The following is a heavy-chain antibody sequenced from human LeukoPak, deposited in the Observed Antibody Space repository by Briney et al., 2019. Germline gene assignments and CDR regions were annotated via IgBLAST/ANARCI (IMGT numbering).Heavy chain of an antibody. CDR2: INWYGGSI. J-gene: IGHJ6*03. V-gene: IGHV3-20*04. D-gene: IGHD3-3*01. CDR1: GFTFDDYA. CDR3: ARGGITIFGVVSYMDV. Sequence: GGPLRLSCGACGFTFDDYAMHWVRQAPGKGLEWVSGINWYGGSIGYADSVKGRFTISRDNAKNSLYLQMNSLRAEDTALYYCARGGITIFGVVSYMDVWGKGTTVTVSS.